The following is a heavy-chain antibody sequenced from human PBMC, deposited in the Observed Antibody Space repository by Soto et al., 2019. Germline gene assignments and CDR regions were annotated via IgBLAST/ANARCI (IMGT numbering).Heavy chain of an antibody. CDR2: ISYDGSNK. D-gene: IGHD2-2*01. Sequence: QVHLVESGGGVVQPGRSLRLSCAASGFTFSNYGMHWVRQAPGKGLEWVAVISYDGSNKYYADSVKGRFTISRDNSKNTLYLQMNSLRAEDTAVYFCAKELVGPLSYAMDVWGQGTTVTVSS. J-gene: IGHJ6*02. CDR3: AKELVGPLSYAMDV. V-gene: IGHV3-30*18. CDR1: GFTFSNYG.